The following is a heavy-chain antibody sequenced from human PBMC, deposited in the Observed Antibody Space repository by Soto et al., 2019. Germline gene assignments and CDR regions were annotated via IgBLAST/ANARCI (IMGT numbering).Heavy chain of an antibody. CDR3: ARGRETYYYDSSGYTFDY. V-gene: IGHV1-69*13. CDR2: IIPIFGTA. D-gene: IGHD3-22*01. CDR1: GGTFSSYA. Sequence: SVKVSCKXSGGTFSSYAISWVRQAPGQGLEWVGGIIPIFGTANYAQKFQGRVTITADESTSTAYMELSSLRSEDTAVYYCARGRETYYYDSSGYTFDYWGQGTLVTVSS. J-gene: IGHJ4*02.